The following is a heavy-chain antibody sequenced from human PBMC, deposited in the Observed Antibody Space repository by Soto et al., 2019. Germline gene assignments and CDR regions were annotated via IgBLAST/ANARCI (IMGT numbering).Heavy chain of an antibody. V-gene: IGHV1-18*01. CDR3: ASGVRYYYDSSGYYYYYYGMDV. J-gene: IGHJ6*02. Sequence: VKVSCKASGYTFTSYGISWVRQAPGRGLEWMGWISAYNGNTNYAQKLQGRVTMTTDTSTSTAYMELRSLRSDDTAVYYCASGVRYYYDSSGYYYYYYGMDVWGQGTTVTVSS. CDR1: GYTFTSYG. D-gene: IGHD3-22*01. CDR2: ISAYNGNT.